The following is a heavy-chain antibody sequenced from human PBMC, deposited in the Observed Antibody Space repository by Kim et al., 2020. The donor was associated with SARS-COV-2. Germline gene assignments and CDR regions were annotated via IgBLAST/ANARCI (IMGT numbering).Heavy chain of an antibody. V-gene: IGHV3-30-3*01. CDR3: ARENLYYDILTGYSDYY. CDR1: GFTFSSYA. Sequence: GGSLRLSCAASGFTFSSYAMHWVRQAPGKGLEWVAVISYDGSNKYYADSVKGRFTISRDNSKNTLYLQMNSLRAEDTAVYYCARENLYYDILTGYSDYY. J-gene: IGHJ6*01. CDR2: ISYDGSNK. D-gene: IGHD3-9*01.